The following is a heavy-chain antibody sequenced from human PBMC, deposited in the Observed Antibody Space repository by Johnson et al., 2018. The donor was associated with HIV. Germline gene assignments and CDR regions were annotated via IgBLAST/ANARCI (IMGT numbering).Heavy chain of an antibody. V-gene: IGHV3-66*02. J-gene: IGHJ3*02. CDR3: AVIAVAGGGAFDI. Sequence: VQVVESGGGLVQPGGSLRVSCAASGFTVSSNYMSWVRQAPGKGLEWVSVIYSGGSTYYADSVKGRFTISRDNSKNTLYLQMNSLRAEDTALYYCAVIAVAGGGAFDIWGQGTMVTVSS. CDR1: GFTVSSNY. CDR2: IYSGGST. D-gene: IGHD6-19*01.